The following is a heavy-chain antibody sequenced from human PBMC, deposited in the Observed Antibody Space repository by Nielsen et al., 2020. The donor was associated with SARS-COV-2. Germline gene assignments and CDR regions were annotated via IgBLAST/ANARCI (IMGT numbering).Heavy chain of an antibody. D-gene: IGHD2-2*01. V-gene: IGHV3-30*18. Sequence: GGSLRLSCAASGFTFSSYGMQWVRQAPGKWLEWVAVISYDGSNKYYADSVKGRFTISRDNSKNTLYLQMNSLRAEDTAVYYCAKDRSTHAFDIWGQGTMVAVSS. J-gene: IGHJ3*02. CDR2: ISYDGSNK. CDR3: AKDRSTHAFDI. CDR1: GFTFSSYG.